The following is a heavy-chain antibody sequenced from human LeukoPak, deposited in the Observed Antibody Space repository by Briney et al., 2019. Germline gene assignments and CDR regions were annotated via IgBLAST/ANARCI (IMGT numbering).Heavy chain of an antibody. CDR3: ARARVVVITFDFDY. D-gene: IGHD3-22*01. CDR1: GGSLSGYY. V-gene: IGHV4-34*01. Sequence: PSETLSLTCAVYGGSLSGYYWSWIRQPPGKGLEWIGEINHSGSTNYNPSLKSRVTISVDTSKNQFSLKLSSVTAADTAVYYCARARVVVITFDFDYWGQGTLVTVSS. J-gene: IGHJ4*02. CDR2: INHSGST.